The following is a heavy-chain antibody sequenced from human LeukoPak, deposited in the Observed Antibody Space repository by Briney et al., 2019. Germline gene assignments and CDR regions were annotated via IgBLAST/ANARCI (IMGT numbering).Heavy chain of an antibody. D-gene: IGHD6-6*01. CDR1: GGSFSGYY. V-gene: IGHV4-34*01. CDR3: ARHGGEYSSSSYFDY. Sequence: SETLSLTCAVFGGSFSGYYWSWIRQPPGKGLEWIGEINHSGSTNYNPSLKSRVTISVDTSKNQFSLKLSSVTAADTAVYYCARHGGEYSSSSYFDYWGQGTLVTVSS. CDR2: INHSGST. J-gene: IGHJ4*02.